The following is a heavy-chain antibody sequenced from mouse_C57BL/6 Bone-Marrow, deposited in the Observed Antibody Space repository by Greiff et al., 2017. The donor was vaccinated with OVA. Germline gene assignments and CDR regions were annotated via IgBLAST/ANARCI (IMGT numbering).Heavy chain of an antibody. CDR1: GFTFSDYG. V-gene: IGHV5-17*01. J-gene: IGHJ2*01. D-gene: IGHD1-1*01. CDR2: ISSGSSTI. CDR3: ARGYYGSSYVD. Sequence: EVKVEESGGGLVKPGGSLKLSCAASGFTFSDYGMHWVRQAPEKGLEWVAYISSGSSTIYYADTVKGRFTISRDNAKNTLFLQMTSLRSEDTAMYYCARGYYGSSYVDWGQGTTLTVSS.